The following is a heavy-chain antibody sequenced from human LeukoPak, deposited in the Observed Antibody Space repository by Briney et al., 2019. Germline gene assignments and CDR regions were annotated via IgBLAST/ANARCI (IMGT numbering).Heavy chain of an antibody. D-gene: IGHD3-3*01. CDR2: ISSSSSYI. Sequence: PVGSLRLSCAASGFTFSSYSMNWVRQAPGKGLEWVSSISSSSSYIYYADSVKGRFTISRDNAKNSLYLQMNSLRAEDTAVYYCAMTYYDFWSGEKPQGAFDIWGQGTMVTVSS. CDR1: GFTFSSYS. V-gene: IGHV3-21*01. CDR3: AMTYYDFWSGEKPQGAFDI. J-gene: IGHJ3*02.